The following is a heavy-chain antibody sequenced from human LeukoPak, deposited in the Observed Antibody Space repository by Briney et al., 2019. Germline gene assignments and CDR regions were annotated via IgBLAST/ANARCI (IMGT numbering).Heavy chain of an antibody. CDR1: GGSISSGDYY. J-gene: IGHJ4*02. D-gene: IGHD3-10*01. Sequence: SETLSLTCTVSGGSISSGDYYWSWIRQPPGKGLEWIGYIYYSGSTYYNPSLKSRVTISVDTSKNQFSLKLSSVTAADTAVYYCARTYGSGSYYYFDYWGQGTLVTVSS. V-gene: IGHV4-30-4*01. CDR3: ARTYGSGSYYYFDY. CDR2: IYYSGST.